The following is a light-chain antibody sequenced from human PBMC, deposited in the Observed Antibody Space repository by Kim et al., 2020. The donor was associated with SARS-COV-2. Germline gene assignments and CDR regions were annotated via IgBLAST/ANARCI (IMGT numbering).Light chain of an antibody. CDR1: KLGEKY. CDR3: QAWDSSTAV. V-gene: IGLV3-1*01. CDR2: QDT. J-gene: IGLJ3*02. Sequence: SYELTQPPSASVSPGQTASIPCSGDKLGEKYVSWHQQKPGQSPVLVIFQDTKRPSGIPSRFSGSNSGNTATLTISGTQAMDEADYYCQAWDSSTAVFGGGTQRTVL.